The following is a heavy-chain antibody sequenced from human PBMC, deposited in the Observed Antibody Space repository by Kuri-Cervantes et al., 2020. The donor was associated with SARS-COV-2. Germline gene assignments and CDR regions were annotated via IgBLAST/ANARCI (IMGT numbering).Heavy chain of an antibody. V-gene: IGHV3-48*03. J-gene: IGHJ3*02. D-gene: IGHD3-10*01. CDR1: GFTFSSYE. CDR3: VRGWDYYGSGPTYDAFDI. Sequence: GGSLRLSCAASGFTFSSYEMNWVRPAPGKGLEWVSYISSSGSTIYYADSVKGRFTISRDNAKNSLYLQMNSLRAEDTAVYYCVRGWDYYGSGPTYDAFDIWGQGTMVTVSS. CDR2: ISSSGSTI.